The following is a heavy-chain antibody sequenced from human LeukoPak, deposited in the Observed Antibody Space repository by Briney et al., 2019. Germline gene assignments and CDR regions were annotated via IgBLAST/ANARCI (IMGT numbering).Heavy chain of an antibody. CDR1: GFTFSSYW. CDR2: IDTDGSNT. Sequence: TGGSLRLSCAASGFTFSSYWIHWVRQAPGKGLVWVSRIDTDGSNTNYADSVKGRFTISRDNAKNTLHLQMNSLRAEDTAVYYCVRDWGYDSSGYWQKYFDSWGQGTLVTVSS. V-gene: IGHV3-74*01. D-gene: IGHD3-22*01. J-gene: IGHJ4*02. CDR3: VRDWGYDSSGYWQKYFDS.